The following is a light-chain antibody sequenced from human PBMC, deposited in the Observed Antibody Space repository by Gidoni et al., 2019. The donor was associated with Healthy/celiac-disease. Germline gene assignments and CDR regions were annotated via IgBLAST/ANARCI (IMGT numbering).Light chain of an antibody. CDR2: KVS. V-gene: IGKV2-30*01. J-gene: IGKJ3*01. Sequence: DDVMTPSPLSLPVTLGQPASISCRSIQSLVYSDGNTYLYWFKQRPGQSPGRLIYKVSNRDSGVPDRFSCSGSGTDFTLKISRVEAEDVGVYYCMQGTHWPPIFTFGPGTKVEIK. CDR3: MQGTHWPPIFT. CDR1: QSLVYSDGNTY.